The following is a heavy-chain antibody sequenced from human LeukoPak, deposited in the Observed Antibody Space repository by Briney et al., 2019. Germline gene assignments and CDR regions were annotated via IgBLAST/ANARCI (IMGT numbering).Heavy chain of an antibody. Sequence: GESLKISCKGSGYRFTTYWIGWVRQMPGKGLEWMGMIYPGDSDTRYSPSFQGQVTISADKSISTAYLQWSSLKASDTAMYYCARRGYCSGGSCSPRYNWFDPWGQGTLVTVSS. D-gene: IGHD2-15*01. J-gene: IGHJ5*02. CDR3: ARRGYCSGGSCSPRYNWFDP. CDR2: IYPGDSDT. V-gene: IGHV5-51*01. CDR1: GYRFTTYW.